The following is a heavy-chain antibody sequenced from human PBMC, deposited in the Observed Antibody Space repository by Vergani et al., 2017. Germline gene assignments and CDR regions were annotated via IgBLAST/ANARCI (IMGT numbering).Heavy chain of an antibody. D-gene: IGHD5/OR15-5a*01. CDR2: ISGSGGST. CDR1: GFTFNHYA. CDR3: AKAKHRNRVYDYLYYYHAMDV. J-gene: IGHJ6*02. V-gene: IGHV3-23*01. Sequence: EVQLLESGGDLVQPGGSLRLSCAASGFTFNHYAMNWVRQAPGKGLEWVSGISGSGGSTYYAGSVKGRFTISRDSSKNTLYLQMNSLSAGDTAVYYCAKAKHRNRVYDYLYYYHAMDVWGQGTTVTVSS.